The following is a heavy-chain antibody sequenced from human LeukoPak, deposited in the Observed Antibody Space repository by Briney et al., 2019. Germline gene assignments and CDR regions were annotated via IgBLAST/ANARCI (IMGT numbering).Heavy chain of an antibody. Sequence: ASVKVSCKASGYTFTGYYMHWVRQAPGQGLEWMGWINPNSGGTNYAQKFQGRVTMTRDTSISTAYMELSRLRSDDTAVYYCARDYCSSTSCHDGSDYWGQGTLVTVSS. CDR3: ARDYCSSTSCHDGSDY. J-gene: IGHJ4*02. D-gene: IGHD2-2*01. CDR2: INPNSGGT. V-gene: IGHV1-2*02. CDR1: GYTFTGYY.